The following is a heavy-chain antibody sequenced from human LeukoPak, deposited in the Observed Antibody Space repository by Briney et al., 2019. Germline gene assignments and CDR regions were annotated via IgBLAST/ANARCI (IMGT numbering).Heavy chain of an antibody. CDR1: GLTFSSYA. Sequence: GGSLRLSCAASGLTFSSYAMHWVRQAPGKGLEWVAVISYDGSNTFYADSVKGRFIISRDNSKTTLFLQMNSLRAEDTAVYYCATEGSVNYYYDISEYYQYWGQGTLVTVSS. J-gene: IGHJ4*02. CDR3: ATEGSVNYYYDISEYYQY. D-gene: IGHD3-22*01. CDR2: ISYDGSNT. V-gene: IGHV3-30-3*01.